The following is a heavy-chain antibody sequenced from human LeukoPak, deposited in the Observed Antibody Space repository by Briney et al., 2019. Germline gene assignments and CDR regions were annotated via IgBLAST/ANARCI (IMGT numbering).Heavy chain of an antibody. V-gene: IGHV4-39*01. CDR2: IYYSGST. J-gene: IGHJ4*02. CDR1: GGSISSSSYY. D-gene: IGHD6-13*01. CDR3: ATTYSSSWYLWKG. Sequence: PSETLSLTCTFSGGSISSSSYYWGWIRQPPGKGLGWIGSIYYSGSTYYNPSLKSRVTISVDTSKNQFSLKLSSVTAADTAVYYCATTYSSSWYLWKGWGQGTLVTVSS.